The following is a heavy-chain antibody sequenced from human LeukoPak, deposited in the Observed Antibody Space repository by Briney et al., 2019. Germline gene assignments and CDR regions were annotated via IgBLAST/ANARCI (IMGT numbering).Heavy chain of an antibody. J-gene: IGHJ4*02. CDR1: GFTFSDYY. CDR3: ARDQFEQLALDY. V-gene: IGHV3-11*04. Sequence: TGGSLRLSCAASGFTFSDYYMSWIRQAPGKGLEWVSYISSSGSTIYYADSVKGRFTISRDSAKNSLYLQMNSLRAEDTAVYYCARDQFEQLALDYWGQGTLVTVSS. D-gene: IGHD6-6*01. CDR2: ISSSGSTI.